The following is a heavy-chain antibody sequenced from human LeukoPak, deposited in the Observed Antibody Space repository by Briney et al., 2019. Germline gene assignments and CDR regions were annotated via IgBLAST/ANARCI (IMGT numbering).Heavy chain of an antibody. V-gene: IGHV1-2*02. CDR1: GYTFTDYY. D-gene: IGHD3-22*01. Sequence: ASVTVSYKASGYTFTDYYMHWVRPPPGQGLEGMGWINPNSGGTNYPQKFQGRVTMTRHTSISTAYMELSRLRSDDTAVYYCARAVDSIVVATSLGYWGQGTLVTVSS. CDR3: ARAVDSIVVATSLGY. CDR2: INPNSGGT. J-gene: IGHJ4*02.